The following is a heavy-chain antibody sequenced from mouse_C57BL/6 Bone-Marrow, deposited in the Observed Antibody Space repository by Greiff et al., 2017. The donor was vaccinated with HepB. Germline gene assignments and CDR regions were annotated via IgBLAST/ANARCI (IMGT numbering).Heavy chain of an antibody. Sequence: EVKLMESGGGLVQPGGSMKLSCVASGFTSSNYWMNWVRQSPDKGLEWVAQIRLKSDNYATHYAESVKGRFTISRDDSKSSVYLQMNNLRAEDTGIYYCTGRITWYFDVWGTGTTVTVSS. CDR1: GFTSSNYW. CDR3: TGRITWYFDV. V-gene: IGHV6-3*01. D-gene: IGHD1-1*01. J-gene: IGHJ1*03. CDR2: IRLKSDNYAT.